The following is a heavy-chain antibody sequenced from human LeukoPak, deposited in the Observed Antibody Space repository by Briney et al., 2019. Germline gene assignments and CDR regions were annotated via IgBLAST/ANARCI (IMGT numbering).Heavy chain of an antibody. CDR2: IYSGGST. CDR1: GFTVSSNY. J-gene: IGHJ3*02. Sequence: PGGSLRLSCAASGFTVSSNYMSWVRQAPGKGLEWVSVIYSGGSTYYADSVKGRFTISRDNSKNTLYLQMNSLRAEDTAVYYCARDGYYGSGVLGIWGQGTMVTVSS. V-gene: IGHV3-53*01. D-gene: IGHD3-10*01. CDR3: ARDGYYGSGVLGI.